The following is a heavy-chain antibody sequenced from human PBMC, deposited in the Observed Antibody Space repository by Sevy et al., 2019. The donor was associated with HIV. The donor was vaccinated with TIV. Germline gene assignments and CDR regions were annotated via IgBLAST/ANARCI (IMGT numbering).Heavy chain of an antibody. CDR2: ISNSGTAI. V-gene: IGHV3-48*03. CDR3: ARDLPPSATPVAHFDC. CDR1: GFTFSSYE. D-gene: IGHD2-15*01. J-gene: IGHJ4*02. Sequence: GGCLRLSCAASGFTFSSYEMNWVRQAPGKGLEWVSYISNSGTAIYYSDSVKGRFTISRDNARNSLFLQMNSLRAEDTAVYYCARDLPPSATPVAHFDCWGQGTLVTVSS.